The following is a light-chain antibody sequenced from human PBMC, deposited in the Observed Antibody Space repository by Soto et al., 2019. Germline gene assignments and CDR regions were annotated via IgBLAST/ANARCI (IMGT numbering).Light chain of an antibody. Sequence: DIQMTQSPSSLSASVGDRVTITCRASQSIDNYLNWFQQKPGNPPKLLIYAASILQSGVPSRFSGRGSGTDFTLTISSLQPEDFATYYCQQTYHSPETFGQGTKVEI. CDR3: QQTYHSPET. CDR1: QSIDNY. CDR2: AAS. V-gene: IGKV1-39*01. J-gene: IGKJ1*01.